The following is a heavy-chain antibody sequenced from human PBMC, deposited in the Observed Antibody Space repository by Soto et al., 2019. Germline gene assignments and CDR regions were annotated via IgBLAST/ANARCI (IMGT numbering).Heavy chain of an antibody. Sequence: QITVKESGLTLVKPSETLTLTCTFSGFSLSTYGMGVGWIRQPPGKALEWLALIYWDDDKRYSPSLRSRLTITKDTPQNHVDLTMTNMDPVDTATYYCARRTRGVYDLDRLWEKFDSWGQGTLVTVSS. CDR3: ARRTRGVYDLDRLWEKFDS. J-gene: IGHJ4*02. CDR2: IYWDDDK. D-gene: IGHD5-12*01. CDR1: GFSLSTYGMG. V-gene: IGHV2-5*02.